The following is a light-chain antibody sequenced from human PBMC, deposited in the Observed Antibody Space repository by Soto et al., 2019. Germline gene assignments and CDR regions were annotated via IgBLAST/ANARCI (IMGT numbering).Light chain of an antibody. CDR1: QSVRSRY. V-gene: IGKV3-20*01. J-gene: IGKJ1*01. CDR3: QQYGSSPLT. CDR2: GAS. Sequence: EIVLTQSPGTLSLSPGERATLSCRASQSVRSRYLAWYQQKPGQAPRLLIYGASSRATGIPDRFSGSGSGTYSTITISRLEPEDFAVYYCQQYGSSPLTFGQGTKVEIK.